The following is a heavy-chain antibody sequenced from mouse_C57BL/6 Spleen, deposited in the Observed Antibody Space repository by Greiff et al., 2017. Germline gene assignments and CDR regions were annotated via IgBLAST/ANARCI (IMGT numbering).Heavy chain of an antibody. V-gene: IGHV1-9*01. D-gene: IGHD2-10*02. CDR2: ILPGSGCT. Sequence: VQLQESGAELMKPGASVKLSCKATGYTFTGYWIEWVKQRPGHGLEWIGEILPGSGCTNYNEKFKGKATFTADTSSNTAYMQLSSLTTEDSAIYYCERRGYGNYVRFADWGQGTLVTVSA. J-gene: IGHJ3*01. CDR1: GYTFTGYW. CDR3: ERRGYGNYVRFAD.